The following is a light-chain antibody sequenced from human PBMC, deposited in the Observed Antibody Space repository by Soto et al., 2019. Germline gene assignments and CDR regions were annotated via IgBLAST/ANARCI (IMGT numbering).Light chain of an antibody. V-gene: IGKV1-5*01. CDR2: DAS. CDR3: QQYNSYSWT. Sequence: DIQMTQSPSTLSASVGDRVTITCRAGQTISDWLAWYQQKPGKAPKVLIYDASSLESGVPSRFSGSGSGTEFTLTISSLQPDDFATYYCQQYNSYSWTFGQGTKV. J-gene: IGKJ1*01. CDR1: QTISDW.